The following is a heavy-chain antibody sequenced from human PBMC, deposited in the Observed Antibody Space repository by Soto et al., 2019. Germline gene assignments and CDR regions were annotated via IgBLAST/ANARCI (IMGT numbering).Heavy chain of an antibody. CDR3: AKDLRYIWNPAAPGGLDY. V-gene: IGHV3-23*01. D-gene: IGHD1-20*01. CDR2: ISGGGAAP. CDR1: GFTFSNYA. Sequence: EVQLLESGGGLVQPGGSLRLSCEASGFTFSNYAMSWVRQAPGKGLEWVSAISGGGAAPYYVDSVKGRFTISRDNIKITLYLQMNNLRAQDTGVYYCAKDLRYIWNPAAPGGLDYWGQGILVTVPS. J-gene: IGHJ4*02.